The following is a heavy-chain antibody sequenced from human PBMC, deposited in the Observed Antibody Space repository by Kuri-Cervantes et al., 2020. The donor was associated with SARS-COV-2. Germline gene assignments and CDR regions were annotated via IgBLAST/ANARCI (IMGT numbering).Heavy chain of an antibody. CDR3: ARVRGYSYGPLYYYNGMDV. J-gene: IGHJ6*02. D-gene: IGHD5-18*01. Sequence: SETLSLTCAVYGGSFSGYYWSWIRQPPGKGLEWIGEINHSGSTNYNPSLKSRVTISVDTSKNQFSLKLSSVTAADTAVYYCARVRGYSYGPLYYYNGMDVWGQGTTVTVSS. V-gene: IGHV4-34*01. CDR2: INHSGST. CDR1: GGSFSGYY.